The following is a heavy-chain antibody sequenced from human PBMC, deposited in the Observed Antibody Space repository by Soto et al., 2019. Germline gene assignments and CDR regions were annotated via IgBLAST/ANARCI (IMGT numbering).Heavy chain of an antibody. CDR2: ISDNGRP. Sequence: QVQLQESGPGLVKPSQTLSLTCSVSDGSISSGGYYWSWIRLHPGKGLEWIGYISDNGRPYYNPSLKSRVTISEDRSKNQFYLRLRSVTAAATAVYYCARNDSGSKNFDYWGQGTLVTVSS. CDR3: ARNDSGSKNFDY. V-gene: IGHV4-31*03. J-gene: IGHJ4*02. D-gene: IGHD3-10*01. CDR1: DGSISSGGYY.